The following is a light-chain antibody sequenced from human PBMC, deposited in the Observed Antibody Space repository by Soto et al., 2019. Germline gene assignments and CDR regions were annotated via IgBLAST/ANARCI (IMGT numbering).Light chain of an antibody. CDR1: SSNIGNNY. V-gene: IGLV1-51*01. CDR2: DNN. CDR3: GTWDSSLSAV. Sequence: QSVLTQPPSVPAAPGWTFTISSSGGSSNIGNNYVSWYQQLPGTAPKLLIYDNNKRPSGIPDRFSGSKSGTSATLGITGLQTGDEADYYCGTWDSSLSAVFGGGTQLTVL. J-gene: IGLJ7*01.